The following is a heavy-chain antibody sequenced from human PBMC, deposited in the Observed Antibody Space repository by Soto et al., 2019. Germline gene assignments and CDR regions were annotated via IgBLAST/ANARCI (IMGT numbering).Heavy chain of an antibody. CDR2: IYPGDSDT. Sequence: PGESLKISCKGSGYTFTNYWIGWVRQMPGKGPEWMGIIYPGDSDTKYNPSFQGQITISADKSITTTYLQWSSLKASDTAIYYCAASIFYYGMDVWGQGTTVTV. CDR3: AASIFYYGMDV. J-gene: IGHJ6*02. V-gene: IGHV5-51*01. CDR1: GYTFTNYW.